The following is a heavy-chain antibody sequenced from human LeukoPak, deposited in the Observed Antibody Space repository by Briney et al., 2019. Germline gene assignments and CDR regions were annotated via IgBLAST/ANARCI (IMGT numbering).Heavy chain of an antibody. J-gene: IGHJ4*02. V-gene: IGHV3-64D*06. Sequence: GGSLRLSCSASGFTFSSYAMHWVRQAPGKGLEYVSAISSNGGSTYYADSVKGRFTISRDNSKNTLYLQMSSLRAEDTAVYCCVKDGEEYYYGSETWYFFDYWGQGTLVTVSS. D-gene: IGHD3-10*01. CDR2: ISSNGGST. CDR3: VKDGEEYYYGSETWYFFDY. CDR1: GFTFSSYA.